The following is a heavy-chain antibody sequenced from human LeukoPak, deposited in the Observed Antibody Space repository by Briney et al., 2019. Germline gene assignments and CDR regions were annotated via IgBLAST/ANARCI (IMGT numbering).Heavy chain of an antibody. CDR3: ARVYGSYCLDY. CDR2: LYHSGST. J-gene: IGHJ4*02. D-gene: IGHD1-26*01. V-gene: IGHV4-38-2*02. Sequence: PSETLSLTCTVSGFSISSGYYWGWIRQPPGKGLEWIGSLYHSGSTYYNPSLKSRVTISVDTSKNQFSLKLSSVTAADTAVYYCARVYGSYCLDYWGQGTLVTVSS. CDR1: GFSISSGYY.